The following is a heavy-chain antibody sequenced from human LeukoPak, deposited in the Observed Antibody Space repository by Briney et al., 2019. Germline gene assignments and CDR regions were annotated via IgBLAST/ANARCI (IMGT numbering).Heavy chain of an antibody. CDR3: ARDTYRAAAGTNYYYYYYMDV. V-gene: IGHV4-61*02. J-gene: IGHJ6*03. D-gene: IGHD6-13*01. Sequence: PSETLSLTCTVSGGSISSGSYYWSWIRQPAGKGLEWIGRIYTSGSTNYNPSLKSRVTISVDTSKNRFSLKLSSVTAADTAVYYCARDTYRAAAGTNYYYYYYMDVWGKGTTVTVSS. CDR1: GGSISSGSYY. CDR2: IYTSGST.